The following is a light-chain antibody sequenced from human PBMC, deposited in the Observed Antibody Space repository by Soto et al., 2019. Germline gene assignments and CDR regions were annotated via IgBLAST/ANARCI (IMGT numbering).Light chain of an antibody. V-gene: IGLV2-14*03. Sequence: QSALTQPASVSGSPGQSITISCTGTTSDIGYYNYVSWYQQRPGKAPKLMIYGVSLRPSGVSNRFSGSKSGNTASLTISALQAEDDGDYYCSSYTTSSSFVLFGGGTKVTVL. CDR1: TSDIGYYNY. CDR3: SSYTTSSSFVL. J-gene: IGLJ2*01. CDR2: GVS.